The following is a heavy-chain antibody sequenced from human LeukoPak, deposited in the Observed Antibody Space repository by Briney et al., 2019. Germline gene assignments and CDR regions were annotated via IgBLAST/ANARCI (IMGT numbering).Heavy chain of an antibody. J-gene: IGHJ4*02. CDR3: ARGPPPDLDY. Sequence: TSETLSLTCTVSGGSITFYYWSWIRQPPGKGLEWIGYIYYSGSTSYNPSLKSRVTMSVDTSKNQFSLKLNSVTAADTAVYYCARGPPPDLDYWGRGTLVTVSS. CDR2: IYYSGST. CDR1: GGSITFYY. V-gene: IGHV4-59*12.